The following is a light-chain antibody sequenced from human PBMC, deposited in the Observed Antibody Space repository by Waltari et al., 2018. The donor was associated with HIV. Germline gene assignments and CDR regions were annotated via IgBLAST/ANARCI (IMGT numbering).Light chain of an antibody. CDR3: QSTDRSGSYII. J-gene: IGLJ2*01. CDR2: KDS. Sequence: SYALTQPPSLSVSPGQKARITCSGAASSMQYGYLYQQKPGQAPVLVIYKDSERSSGIPERFSGSSSGTTVTLTISGAQAEDEAAYFCQSTDRSGSYIIFGGGTKLTVL. CDR1: ASSMQY. V-gene: IGLV3-25*03.